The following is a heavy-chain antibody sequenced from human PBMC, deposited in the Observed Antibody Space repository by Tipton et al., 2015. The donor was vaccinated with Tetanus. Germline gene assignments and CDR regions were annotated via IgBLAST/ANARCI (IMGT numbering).Heavy chain of an antibody. CDR1: GGSISSYY. CDR3: ARQMATMGYYFDY. V-gene: IGHV4-34*01. D-gene: IGHD5-24*01. Sequence: TLSLTCTVSGGSISSYYWSWIRQPPGKGLEWIGEINHSGSTNYNPSLKSRVTISVDTSKNQFSLKLSSVTAADTAVYYCARQMATMGYYFDYWGQGTLVTVSS. CDR2: INHSGST. J-gene: IGHJ4*02.